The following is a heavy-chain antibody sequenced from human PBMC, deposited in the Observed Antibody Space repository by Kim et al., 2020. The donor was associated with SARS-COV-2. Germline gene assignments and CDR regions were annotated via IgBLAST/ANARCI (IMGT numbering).Heavy chain of an antibody. D-gene: IGHD3-16*01. CDR3: VRDHWALGDY. Sequence: GGSLRLSCAASGFTFSDYFMDWVRQAPGKGLELVGRIRNRGSGYSTEYAASVKGRFIISRDDSRNSVYLQMNSLNTDDTAVYYCVRDHWALGDYWGQGTLVTVSS. V-gene: IGHV3-72*01. CDR1: GFTFSDYF. CDR2: IRNRGSGYST. J-gene: IGHJ4*02.